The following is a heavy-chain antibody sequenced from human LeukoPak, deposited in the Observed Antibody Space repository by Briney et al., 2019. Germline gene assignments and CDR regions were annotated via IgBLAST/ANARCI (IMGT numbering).Heavy chain of an antibody. V-gene: IGHV3-23*01. Sequence: PGGSLRLSCTASGFTFGDYAMSWVRQAPGKGLEWVSAISGSGGSTYYADSVKGRFTISRDNSKNTLYLQMNSLRAEDTAVYYCANLLGYCSSTSCLPFDYWGQGTLVTVSS. CDR1: GFTFGDYA. CDR3: ANLLGYCSSTSCLPFDY. J-gene: IGHJ4*02. D-gene: IGHD2-2*01. CDR2: ISGSGGST.